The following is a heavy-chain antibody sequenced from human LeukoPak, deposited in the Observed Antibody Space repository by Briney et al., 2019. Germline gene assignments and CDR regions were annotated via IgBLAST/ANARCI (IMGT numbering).Heavy chain of an antibody. CDR2: VNPNSGGT. J-gene: IGHJ4*02. V-gene: IGHV1-2*02. D-gene: IGHD3-22*01. CDR3: ATEPPYDSSGYYFQFDY. CDR1: GYTFTGYY. Sequence: ASVKVSCKASGYTFTGYYMHWVRQAPGQGLEWMGWVNPNSGGTNYAQKFQGRVTMTRDTSISTAYMELSRLRSDDTAVYYSATEPPYDSSGYYFQFDYWGQGTLVTVSS.